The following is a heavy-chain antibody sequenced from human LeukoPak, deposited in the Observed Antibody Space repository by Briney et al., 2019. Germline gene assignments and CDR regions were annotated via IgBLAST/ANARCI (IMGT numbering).Heavy chain of an antibody. CDR1: GFTFSSYA. J-gene: IGHJ4*02. CDR2: ISSSGGST. V-gene: IGHV3-23*01. Sequence: PGGSLRLSCAASGFTFSSYAMSWVRQAPGKGLEWVSGISSSGGSTVYADSVKGRFTISRDNFRNTVFLQMNSLRAEDTAVYYCAKDTVNSGSSYWGQGTLVAVSS. D-gene: IGHD6-19*01. CDR3: AKDTVNSGSSY.